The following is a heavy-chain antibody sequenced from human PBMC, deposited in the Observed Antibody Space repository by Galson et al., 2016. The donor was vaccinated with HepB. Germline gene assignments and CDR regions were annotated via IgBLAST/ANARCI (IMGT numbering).Heavy chain of an antibody. D-gene: IGHD6-19*01. V-gene: IGHV3-33*06. CDR2: IWYDGTSK. CDR1: GFTFSSFA. J-gene: IGHJ4*02. CDR3: AKGVAGKGFDY. Sequence: SLRLSCAASGFTFSSFAMHWVRQAPGKGLEWVAVIWYDGTSKYYVDSVKGRFTISRDNSKNTLYLQMNSLRAEDTAVYYCAKGVAGKGFDYWGQGTLVTVSS.